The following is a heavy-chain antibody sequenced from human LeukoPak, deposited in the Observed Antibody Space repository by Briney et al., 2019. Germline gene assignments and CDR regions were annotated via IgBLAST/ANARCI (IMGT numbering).Heavy chain of an antibody. D-gene: IGHD6-19*01. V-gene: IGHV1-18*01. CDR2: ISAYNGNT. CDR1: GYTFTSYG. Sequence: ASVKVSCKASGYTFTSYGISWVRQAPGQGLEWMGWISAYNGNTNYAQKLQGRVTMTTDTSTSTAYMELRSLRSDDTAVYYYATSGVSSGWYENWFDPWGQGTLVTVSS. CDR3: ATSGVSSGWYENWFDP. J-gene: IGHJ5*02.